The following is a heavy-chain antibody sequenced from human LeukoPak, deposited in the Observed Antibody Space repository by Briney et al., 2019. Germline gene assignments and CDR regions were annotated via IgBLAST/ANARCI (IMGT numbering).Heavy chain of an antibody. CDR1: GYIFTGHF. D-gene: IGHD3-9*01. Sequence: ASVKVSCKASGYIFTGHFMHWVRQAPGQGPEWMGCINPNSGDTKYSQKCQGRVTVTIDTSISTGYMELSSLRSDDTAVFYCAKGGHTTGYDYFDYWGQGTLVTVSS. J-gene: IGHJ4*02. CDR3: AKGGHTTGYDYFDY. V-gene: IGHV1-2*02. CDR2: INPNSGDT.